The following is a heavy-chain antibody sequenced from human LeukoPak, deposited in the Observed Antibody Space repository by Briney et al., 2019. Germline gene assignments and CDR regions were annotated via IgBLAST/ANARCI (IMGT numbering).Heavy chain of an antibody. V-gene: IGHV4-30-2*01. Sequence: SQTLSLTCTVSGGSISSGGYYWSWIRQPPGKGLEWIGEINHSGSTNYNPSLKSRVTISVDTSKNQFSLKLSSVTAADTAVYYCARGRNSYYYDSSGYYYDYWGQGTLVTVSS. CDR1: GGSISSGGYY. D-gene: IGHD3-22*01. CDR2: INHSGST. CDR3: ARGRNSYYYDSSGYYYDY. J-gene: IGHJ4*02.